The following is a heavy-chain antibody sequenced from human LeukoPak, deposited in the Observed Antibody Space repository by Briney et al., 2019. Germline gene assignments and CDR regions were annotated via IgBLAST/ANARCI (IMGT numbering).Heavy chain of an antibody. CDR2: IWYDGTTK. Sequence: PGGSLRLSCAASGFTFSDYGMHWVRQAPGKGLEWVAVIWYDGTTKYYADSVKGRFTISRDNSKNTFYLQMNSLRAEDTAVYYCARDQKPMVRGVMPSDFWGQGTLVTVSS. V-gene: IGHV3-33*01. CDR3: ARDQKPMVRGVMPSDF. CDR1: GFTFSDYG. D-gene: IGHD3-10*01. J-gene: IGHJ4*02.